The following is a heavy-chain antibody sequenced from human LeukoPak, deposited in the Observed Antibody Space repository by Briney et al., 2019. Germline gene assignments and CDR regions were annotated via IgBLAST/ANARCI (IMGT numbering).Heavy chain of an antibody. V-gene: IGHV3-23*01. CDR3: AKCLSGGSCYAAFDY. Sequence: GGSLRLSCVASGFTFSSYAMGWVRQAPGKGLEWVSSISGSGGGTYYPDSVKGRFTISRDNSKNTLYLQMNSLRADDTAVYYCAKCLSGGSCYAAFDYWGQGTLVTVSS. CDR1: GFTFSSYA. CDR2: ISGSGGGT. D-gene: IGHD2-15*01. J-gene: IGHJ4*02.